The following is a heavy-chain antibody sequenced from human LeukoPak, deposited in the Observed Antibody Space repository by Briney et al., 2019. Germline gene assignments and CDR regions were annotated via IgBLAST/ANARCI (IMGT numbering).Heavy chain of an antibody. CDR3: AKDSAVDADFYYYYGMDV. V-gene: IGHV3-30*18. CDR2: ISYDGSNK. D-gene: IGHD4-23*01. J-gene: IGHJ6*02. CDR1: GFTFSSYG. Sequence: GGSLRLSCAASGFTFSSYGMHWVRQAPGKGLEWVAVISYDGSNKYYADSMKGRFTISRDNSKNTLYLQMNSLRAEDTAVYYCAKDSAVDADFYYYYGMDVWGQGTTVTVSS.